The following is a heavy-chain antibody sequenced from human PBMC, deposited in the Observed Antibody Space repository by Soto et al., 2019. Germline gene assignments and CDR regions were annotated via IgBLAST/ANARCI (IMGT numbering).Heavy chain of an antibody. CDR1: GFTVSSNY. J-gene: IGHJ5*02. V-gene: IGHV3-53*01. CDR3: ARGDSSGYRSFDA. D-gene: IGHD3-22*01. CDR2: IYSGGST. Sequence: GGSLILSCAASGFTVSSNYMNWVRQAPGKGLEWVSVIYSGGSTDYADSVKGRFTISRDNSKNTLYLQMNSLRVDDTAVYYCARGDSSGYRSFDAWGQGTLVTVSS.